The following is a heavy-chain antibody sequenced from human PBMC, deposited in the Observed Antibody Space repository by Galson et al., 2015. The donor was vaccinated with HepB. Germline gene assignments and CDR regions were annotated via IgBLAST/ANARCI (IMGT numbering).Heavy chain of an antibody. J-gene: IGHJ4*02. V-gene: IGHV3-23*01. CDR3: AKKMDVGEYPFDY. D-gene: IGHD4-17*01. Sequence: SLRLSCAASGFTFRNYAMTWVRQAPGEGLEWVSVIGGSGGSTDYADSVKGRFSVSRDNSKNMLYLQMNSLRPEDTAVYYCAKKMDVGEYPFDYWGQGTLVTVSS. CDR2: IGGSGGST. CDR1: GFTFRNYA.